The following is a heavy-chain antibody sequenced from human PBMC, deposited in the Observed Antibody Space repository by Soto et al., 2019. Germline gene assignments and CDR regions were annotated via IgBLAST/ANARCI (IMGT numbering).Heavy chain of an antibody. CDR1: GFTFSSYA. CDR3: ARVGVQVRFLEWLSYIYGMDV. J-gene: IGHJ6*02. V-gene: IGHV3-30-3*01. Sequence: QVQLVESGGGVVQPGRSLRLSCAASGFTFSSYAMHWVRQAPGKGLEWVAVISYDGSNKYYADSVKGRFTISRDNSKNTLYLQMNSLRAEDTAVYYCARVGVQVRFLEWLSYIYGMDVWGQGTTVTVSS. CDR2: ISYDGSNK. D-gene: IGHD3-3*01.